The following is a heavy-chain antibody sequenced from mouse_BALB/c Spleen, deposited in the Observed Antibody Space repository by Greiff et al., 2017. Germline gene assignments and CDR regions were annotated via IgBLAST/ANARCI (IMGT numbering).Heavy chain of an antibody. D-gene: IGHD3-1*01. Sequence: EVQLVESGGGLVQPGGSLKLSCAASGFTFSSYTMSWVRQTPEKRLEWVAYISNGGGSTYYPDTVKGRFTISRDNAKNTLYLQMSSLKSEDTAMFYCARHPARDYFDYWGQGTTLTVSS. CDR2: ISNGGGST. J-gene: IGHJ2*01. V-gene: IGHV5-12-2*01. CDR1: GFTFSSYT. CDR3: ARHPARDYFDY.